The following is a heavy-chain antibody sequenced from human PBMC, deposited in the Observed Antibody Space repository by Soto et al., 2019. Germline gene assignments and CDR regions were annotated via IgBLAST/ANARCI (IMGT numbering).Heavy chain of an antibody. D-gene: IGHD3-9*01. CDR2: ISAYNGNT. CDR3: ARDHVHDILTGPTYFDY. CDR1: GYTFTSYG. V-gene: IGHV1-18*01. Sequence: QVQLVQSGAEVKKPGASVKVSCKASGYTFTSYGISWVRQAPGQGLEWMGWISAYNGNTNYAQKLQGRVTMTTDTSTSTAYMELRSLRSDDTAVYYCARDHVHDILTGPTYFDYWGQGTLVTVSS. J-gene: IGHJ4*02.